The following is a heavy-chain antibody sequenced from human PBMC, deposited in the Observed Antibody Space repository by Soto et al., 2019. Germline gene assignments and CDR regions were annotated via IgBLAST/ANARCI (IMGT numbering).Heavy chain of an antibody. V-gene: IGHV3-30-3*01. CDR1: GFMFSSYA. Sequence: QVQLVESGGGVVQPGRSLRLSCAASGFMFSSYAMHWVRQAPGKGLEWVAVKTYDGSNKYYADSVKGRFTISRDNSKNTQYLQMNSLRAEDTAVYYCASAGGLLVDYWGQGTLVTVSS. CDR3: ASAGGLLVDY. D-gene: IGHD1-26*01. CDR2: KTYDGSNK. J-gene: IGHJ4*02.